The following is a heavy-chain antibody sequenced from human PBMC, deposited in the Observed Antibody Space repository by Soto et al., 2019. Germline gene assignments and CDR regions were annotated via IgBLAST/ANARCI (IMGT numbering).Heavy chain of an antibody. CDR3: IQSRCGGDCLQSYASYYYYGMDV. CDR2: IYWDDEK. J-gene: IGHJ6*02. V-gene: IGHV2-5*02. CDR1: AFSLSTGGVG. Sequence: QITLKESGPTLVKPTQTLTLTCTFSAFSLSTGGVGVGWIRQPPGKALEWLALIYWDDEKRYSPSLRSRLTITKYTSKNQVVLTMTNMDPVDTATYYCIQSRCGGDCLQSYASYYYYGMDVWGQGTTVTVSS. D-gene: IGHD2-21*02.